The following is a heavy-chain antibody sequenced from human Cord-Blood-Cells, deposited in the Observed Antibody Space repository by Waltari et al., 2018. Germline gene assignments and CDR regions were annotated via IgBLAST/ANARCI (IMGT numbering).Heavy chain of an antibody. CDR3: ARQGATTKEDYYYYMDV. CDR2: LYYSGST. Sequence: QLQLQESGPGLVKPSETLSLTCTVSGGSISSSSYYWGWIRQPPGKGLEWIGSLYYSGSTYYNPSLKSRVTISVDTSKNQFSLKLSSVTAADTAVYYCARQGATTKEDYYYYMDVWGKGTTVTVSS. CDR1: GGSISSSSYY. J-gene: IGHJ6*03. D-gene: IGHD1-26*01. V-gene: IGHV4-39*01.